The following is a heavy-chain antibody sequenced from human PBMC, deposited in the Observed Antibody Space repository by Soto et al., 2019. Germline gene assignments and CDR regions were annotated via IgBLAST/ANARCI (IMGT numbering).Heavy chain of an antibody. V-gene: IGHV5-51*01. J-gene: IGHJ4*02. D-gene: IGHD5-18*01. CDR3: PRRRDTVMVLDY. CDR1: GYIFTSYW. Sequence: EVQLVQSGAEVKKPGESLMISCKCSGYIFTSYWIGWVRQMPGKGLEWMGIIYPGDSDTRYSPSFQGQVTISADKSITTAYLQWSSLKASDTAMYYCPRRRDTVMVLDYWGQGTLVTVSS. CDR2: IYPGDSDT.